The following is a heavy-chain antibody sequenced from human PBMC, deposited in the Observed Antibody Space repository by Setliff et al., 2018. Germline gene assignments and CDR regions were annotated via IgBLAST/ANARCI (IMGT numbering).Heavy chain of an antibody. V-gene: IGHV1-69*13. Sequence: GASVKVSCKASGGTFNTYGISWVRLAPGQGPEWMGRVIPLFGTTNYAQKFQDRVAITADESTSTAYMELRSLRSDDTAVYYCARELRSPYWHLDSWGQGTQVTVSS. CDR3: ARELRSPYWHLDS. CDR2: VIPLFGTT. CDR1: GGTFNTYG. J-gene: IGHJ5*01. D-gene: IGHD3-16*01.